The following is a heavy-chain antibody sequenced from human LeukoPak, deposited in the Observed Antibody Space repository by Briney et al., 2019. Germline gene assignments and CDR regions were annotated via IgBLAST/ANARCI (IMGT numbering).Heavy chain of an antibody. CDR3: AKDPYSSSWSDYYGMDV. V-gene: IGHV3-23*01. D-gene: IGHD6-13*01. CDR1: GFTFSSYA. J-gene: IGHJ6*02. Sequence: GGSLRLSCAASGFTFSSYAMSWVRQAPGKGLEWVSAISGSGGSTYYADSVKGRFTISRDNSKNTLYLQMNSPRAEDTAVYYCAKDPYSSSWSDYYGMDVWGQGTTVTVSS. CDR2: ISGSGGST.